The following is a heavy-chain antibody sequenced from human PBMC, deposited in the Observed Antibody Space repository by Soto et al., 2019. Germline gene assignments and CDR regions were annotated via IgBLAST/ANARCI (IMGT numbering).Heavy chain of an antibody. J-gene: IGHJ6*03. D-gene: IGHD1-7*01. CDR1: GYTITSYD. CDR3: AVAGITGTTWPFYYYMDV. Sequence: AXXVKLYRKTSGYTITSYDINWLRRATGQGLEWMGWMNPNSGNTGYAQKFQGRVTMTRNTSISTAYMELSSLRSEDTPVYYCAVAGITGTTWPFYYYMDVWGKGTTVTVSS. CDR2: MNPNSGNT. V-gene: IGHV1-8*01.